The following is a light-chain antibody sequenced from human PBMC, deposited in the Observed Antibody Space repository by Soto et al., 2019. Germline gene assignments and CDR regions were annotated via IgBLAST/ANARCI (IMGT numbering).Light chain of an antibody. CDR3: QSADSSGTWVV. J-gene: IGLJ2*01. V-gene: IGLV3-25*03. Sequence: SYELTQPPSVSVSPGQTARITCSGAALPKQYAYWYQQKPGQAPVLVIYKDSERPSGIPERFSGSSSGTTVTLTISGVQAEDEADYYCQSADSSGTWVVFGGGTKVTVL. CDR2: KDS. CDR1: ALPKQY.